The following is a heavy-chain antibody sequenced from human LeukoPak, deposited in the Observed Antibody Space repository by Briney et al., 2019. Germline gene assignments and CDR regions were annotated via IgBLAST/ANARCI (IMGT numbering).Heavy chain of an antibody. J-gene: IGHJ6*03. V-gene: IGHV3-48*04. Sequence: GSLRLSCAASGFPFSSYAMHWVRQAPGKGLEWVSYISSSGSTIYYADSVKGRFTISRDNAKNPLYLQMNSLRAEDTAVYYCARAMAVYYMDVWGKGTTVTISS. D-gene: IGHD3-10*01. CDR3: ARAMAVYYMDV. CDR1: GFPFSSYA. CDR2: ISSSGSTI.